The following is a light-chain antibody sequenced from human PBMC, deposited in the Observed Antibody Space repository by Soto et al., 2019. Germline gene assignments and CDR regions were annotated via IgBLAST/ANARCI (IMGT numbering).Light chain of an antibody. CDR1: QSIRSW. Sequence: DIQMTQSPSTLSASVGDRVTITCRASQSIRSWLAWYQQKPGKAPKLLIYKASSLESGVPSRFSGSGSGTEFTLTISGLQPDDFATYYCQLYNSYWTFGQGTKVEIK. V-gene: IGKV1-5*03. J-gene: IGKJ1*01. CDR2: KAS. CDR3: QLYNSYWT.